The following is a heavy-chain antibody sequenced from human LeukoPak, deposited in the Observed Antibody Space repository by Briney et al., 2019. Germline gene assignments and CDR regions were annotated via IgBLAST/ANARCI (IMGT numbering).Heavy chain of an antibody. Sequence: GESLKISCKGSGYSFNTYWIGRVRHMPGKGLEWMGIIYGCDSDNRYSPPFQGQVSISADKTISTAYLQWSSLKASDSAMDYCARARGCNSGDCYADYWGQGTLVTVSS. J-gene: IGHJ4*02. V-gene: IGHV5-51*01. CDR2: IYGCDSDN. D-gene: IGHD2-21*02. CDR3: ARARGCNSGDCYADY. CDR1: GYSFNTYW.